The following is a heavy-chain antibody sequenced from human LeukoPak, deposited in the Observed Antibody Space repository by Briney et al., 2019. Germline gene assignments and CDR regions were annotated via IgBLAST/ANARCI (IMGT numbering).Heavy chain of an antibody. CDR3: ARLSSWAKFDY. V-gene: IGHV4-39*01. CDR2: IYYSGST. CDR1: GGSISSSSYY. Sequence: SETPSLTCTVSGGSISSSSYYWGWIRQPPGKGLEWIGSIYYSGSTYYNPSLKSRVTISVDTSKNQFSLKLSSVTAADTAVYYCARLSSWAKFDYWGQGTLVTVSS. D-gene: IGHD6-13*01. J-gene: IGHJ4*02.